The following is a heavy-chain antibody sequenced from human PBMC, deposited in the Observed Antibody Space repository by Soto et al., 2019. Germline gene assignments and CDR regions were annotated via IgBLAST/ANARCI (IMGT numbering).Heavy chain of an antibody. V-gene: IGHV3-30*04. CDR1: GFSFSDYA. D-gene: IGHD6-13*01. Sequence: VQLLESGGGLVQPGGSLRLSCAASGFSFSDYAMSWVRQAPGKGLEWVAVISFEGSYKYYADSVKGRFTVSRDNSKNTVSLQMDSLTGEDSALYYCVRAAGIAAAGSAQGVLWGQGTLVTVSS. J-gene: IGHJ4*02. CDR3: VRAAGIAAAGSAQGVL. CDR2: ISFEGSYK.